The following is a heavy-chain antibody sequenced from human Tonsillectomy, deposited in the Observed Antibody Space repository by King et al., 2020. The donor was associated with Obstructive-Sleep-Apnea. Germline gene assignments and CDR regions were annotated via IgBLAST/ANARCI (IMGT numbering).Heavy chain of an antibody. J-gene: IGHJ4*02. CDR2: IDWVDDK. Sequence: VTLKESGPALVKPTQTLTLTCTFSGFSPSTSGMCVSWIRQPPGKALEWLARIDWVDDKYYNKSLKTRLTSSKDTSKNQVVLTMTNMDPVDTATYYCARIRGLGGQQPLDYWGQGTLVTVSS. D-gene: IGHD6-13*01. CDR3: ARIRGLGGQQPLDY. CDR1: GFSPSTSGMC. V-gene: IGHV2-70*15.